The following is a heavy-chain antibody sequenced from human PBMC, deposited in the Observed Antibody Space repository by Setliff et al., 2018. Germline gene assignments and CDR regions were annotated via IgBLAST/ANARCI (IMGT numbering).Heavy chain of an antibody. CDR2: INHTGST. Sequence: SETLSLTCSASGGTFTYYYWTWIRQSPGRGLEWIGEINHTGSTNYDPSLKSRVTISIDTSRDQFSLKLISMIAADTAVYYCARGRNIAARLLDSWGQGTLVTVSS. V-gene: IGHV4-34*01. J-gene: IGHJ4*02. D-gene: IGHD6-6*01. CDR3: ARGRNIAARLLDS. CDR1: GGTFTYYY.